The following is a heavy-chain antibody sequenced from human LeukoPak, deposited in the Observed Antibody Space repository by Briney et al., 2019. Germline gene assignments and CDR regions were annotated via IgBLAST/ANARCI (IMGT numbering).Heavy chain of an antibody. Sequence: SQTLSLTCTVSGGSISSGDYYWSWIRQPPGKGLEWIGYIYYSGSTYYNPSLRSRVTISVDTSKNQFSLKLSSVTAADTAVYYCASGWLSDYFDYWGQGTLVTVSS. CDR2: IYYSGST. D-gene: IGHD3-22*01. CDR1: GGSISSGDYY. J-gene: IGHJ4*02. V-gene: IGHV4-30-4*08. CDR3: ASGWLSDYFDY.